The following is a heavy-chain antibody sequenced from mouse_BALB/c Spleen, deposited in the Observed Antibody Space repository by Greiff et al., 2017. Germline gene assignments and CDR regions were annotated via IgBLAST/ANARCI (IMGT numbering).Heavy chain of an antibody. CDR2: INTETGEP. CDR1: GYTFTDYS. J-gene: IGHJ3*01. Sequence: VVESGPELKKPGETVKISCKASGYTFTDYSMHWVKQAPGKGLKWMGWINTETGEPTYADDFKGRFAFSLETSASTAYLQINNLKNEDTATYFCATPGSSGFAWFAYWGQGTLVTVSA. D-gene: IGHD3-1*01. V-gene: IGHV9-2-1*01. CDR3: ATPGSSGFAWFAY.